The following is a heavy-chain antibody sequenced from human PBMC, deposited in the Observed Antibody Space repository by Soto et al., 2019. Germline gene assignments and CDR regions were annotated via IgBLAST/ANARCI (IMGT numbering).Heavy chain of an antibody. V-gene: IGHV4-39*01. CDR2: IFYLGSS. D-gene: IGHD3-3*02. J-gene: IGHJ5*02. Sequence: WETLSLTCTVSGDSIISSDFYWGWVRQPPGKGLEWIGSIFYLGSSYYNPSLKSRVTMSVDTSKNQFSLRLRSVTAADTALYFCARHSLALRKNNWFDPWGQGIMVTVSS. CDR3: ARHSLALRKNNWFDP. CDR1: GDSIISSDFY.